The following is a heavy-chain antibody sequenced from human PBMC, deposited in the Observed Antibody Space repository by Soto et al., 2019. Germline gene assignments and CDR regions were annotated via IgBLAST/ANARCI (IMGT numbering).Heavy chain of an antibody. Sequence: GGSLRLSCAASGFTFTRYSMNWVRQAPGKGLEWVSSISSTTNYIYYGDSMKGRFTVSRDNAKNSLYLEMNSLRAEDTAVYYCARESEDLTSNFDYWGQGTLVTVSS. CDR2: ISSTTNYI. J-gene: IGHJ4*02. CDR1: GFTFTRYS. CDR3: ARESEDLTSNFDY. V-gene: IGHV3-21*06.